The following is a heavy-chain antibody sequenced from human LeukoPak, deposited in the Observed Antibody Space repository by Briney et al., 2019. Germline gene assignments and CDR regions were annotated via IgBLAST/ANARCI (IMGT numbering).Heavy chain of an antibody. J-gene: IGHJ6*03. CDR3: ARHFAFSYYYMDV. Sequence: SGALSLPGTCSGGSISSYYWSGTRPPPGKGLEWIGYIYYSGSTNYNPSLKSRVTISVDTSKNQFSLKLSSVTAADTAVYYCARHFAFSYYYMDVWGKGTTVTVSS. CDR1: GGSISSYY. CDR2: IYYSGST. V-gene: IGHV4-59*08.